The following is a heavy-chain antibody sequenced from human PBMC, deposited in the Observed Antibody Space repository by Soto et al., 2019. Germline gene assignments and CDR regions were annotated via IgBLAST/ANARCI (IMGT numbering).Heavy chain of an antibody. V-gene: IGHV3-53*01. Sequence: PGGSLRLSCAASGFTVSNNYMSWVRQAPGKGLEWVSLIYSGGSTFYADSVKGRFTISRDNSKNTLFLQMNSLRAEDTAVYFCANCASFDYWGQGNLVTVSS. J-gene: IGHJ4*02. CDR1: GFTVSNNY. CDR3: ANCASFDY. CDR2: IYSGGST.